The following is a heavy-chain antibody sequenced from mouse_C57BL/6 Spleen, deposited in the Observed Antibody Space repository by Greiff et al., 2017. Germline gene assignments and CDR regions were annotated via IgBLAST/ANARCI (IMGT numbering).Heavy chain of an antibody. CDR2: IYPGSGST. V-gene: IGHV1-55*01. CDR3: ARETYYYDSSYYFDY. Sequence: QVQLQQPGAELVKPGASVKMSCKASGYTFTSYWITWVKQRPGQGLEWIGDIYPGSGSTNYNEKFKSKATLTVDTSSSTAYMQLSSLTSDDSAVYYCARETYYYDSSYYFDYWGQGTTLTVSS. J-gene: IGHJ2*01. D-gene: IGHD1-1*01. CDR1: GYTFTSYW.